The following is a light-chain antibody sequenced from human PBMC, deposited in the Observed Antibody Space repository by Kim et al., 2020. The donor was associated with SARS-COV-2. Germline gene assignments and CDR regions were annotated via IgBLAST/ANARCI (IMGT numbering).Light chain of an antibody. CDR1: QRMRSC. CDR2: RAS. V-gene: IGKV1-5*03. Sequence: SASVGDRIIVTVRARQRMRSCLAWYQQKPRKAPKLLIYRASSLESGVPSRFSGSGVGTEFALTISSLQPEDFATYYCQQSNSYSFTFGQGTKLEI. CDR3: QQSNSYSFT. J-gene: IGKJ2*01.